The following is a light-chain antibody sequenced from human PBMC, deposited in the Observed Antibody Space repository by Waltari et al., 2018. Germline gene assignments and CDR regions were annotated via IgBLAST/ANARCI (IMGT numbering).Light chain of an antibody. CDR1: VGVGRS. CDR3: QHQVSLPAT. V-gene: IGKV3-11*01. J-gene: IGKJ1*01. CDR2: GAS. Sequence: SCRASVGVGRSLAWYQQIPGQAPRLHIYGASNRATGIPVWFSGSGSGTEFSLTISRLEPEDFAVYYCQHQVSLPATFGQGTKVEIK.